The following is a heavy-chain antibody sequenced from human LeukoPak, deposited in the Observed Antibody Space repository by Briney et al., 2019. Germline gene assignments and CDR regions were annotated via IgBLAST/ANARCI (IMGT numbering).Heavy chain of an antibody. CDR3: ARGCWGRCYSGWFDP. D-gene: IGHD2-15*01. V-gene: IGHV1-2*02. J-gene: IGHJ5*02. CDR1: GYTFTGYY. Sequence: ASVKVSCKASGYTFTGYYIHWVRQAPGQGLEWMGWISPNSGGTNFAQKFQGRVTMTRDTSISTAYMELSRLTPDDTAVYFCARGCWGRCYSGWFDPWGQGPWSPSPQ. CDR2: ISPNSGGT.